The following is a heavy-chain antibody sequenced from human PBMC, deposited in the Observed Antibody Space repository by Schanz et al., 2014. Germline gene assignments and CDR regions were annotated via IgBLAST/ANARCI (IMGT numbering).Heavy chain of an antibody. CDR3: ASSGAGYSSSWDFDY. CDR2: IIPILGIA. V-gene: IGHV1-69*02. D-gene: IGHD6-13*01. Sequence: QVQLVQSGAEVKKPGSSVKVSCKASGGTFSTYTISWVRQAPGQGLEWMGRIIPILGIANYAQKFQGRVTITADKSTFTAYMDVSSLRSEDTSVYYCASSGAGYSSSWDFDYWGQGTLXTVSS. CDR1: GGTFSTYT. J-gene: IGHJ4*02.